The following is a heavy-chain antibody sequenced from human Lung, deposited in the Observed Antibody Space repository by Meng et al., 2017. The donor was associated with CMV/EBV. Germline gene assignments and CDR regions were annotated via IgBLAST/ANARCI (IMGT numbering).Heavy chain of an antibody. Sequence: LLETETGPGLVKPSATLSLTCTVPGGSISSSSYYWAWIRQPPGEGMEWIGSVVYSGTTYYTSSLKSRVSISVDTSKNQFSLKLSSVTAADTAVYYCARHHHSPTFDYWGQGTLVTVSS. D-gene: IGHD1-14*01. V-gene: IGHV4-39*01. CDR3: ARHHHSPTFDY. J-gene: IGHJ4*02. CDR1: GGSISSSSYY. CDR2: VVYSGTT.